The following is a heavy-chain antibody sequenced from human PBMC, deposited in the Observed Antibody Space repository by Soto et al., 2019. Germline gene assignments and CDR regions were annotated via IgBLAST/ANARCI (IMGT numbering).Heavy chain of an antibody. Sequence: PSETLSLTCAVSGGSISSSNWWSWVRQPPGKGLEWIGEIYHSGGTSYNPSLKSRVTMSADTSTKQHSLRLSSVSAADTAVYYCVKQGIGVLHGLVDVWGQGTTVTVSS. J-gene: IGHJ6*02. CDR3: VKQGIGVLHGLVDV. D-gene: IGHD1-26*01. V-gene: IGHV4-4*02. CDR2: IYHSGGT. CDR1: GGSISSSNW.